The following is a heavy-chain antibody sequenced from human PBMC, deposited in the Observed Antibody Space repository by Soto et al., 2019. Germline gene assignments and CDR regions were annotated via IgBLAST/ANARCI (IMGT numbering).Heavy chain of an antibody. CDR3: ARHASGWYSRFDY. D-gene: IGHD6-19*01. V-gene: IGHV4-31*03. J-gene: IGHJ4*02. Sequence: PSETLSLTCTVSGGSISSGGYYWTWIRQHPGKGLEWIGYNYYSGITYYNPSLKSRVTISLDTSKNQFSLKLSSVTAADTAVYYCARHASGWYSRFDYWGQGTQVTVSS. CDR1: GGSISSGGYY. CDR2: NYYSGIT.